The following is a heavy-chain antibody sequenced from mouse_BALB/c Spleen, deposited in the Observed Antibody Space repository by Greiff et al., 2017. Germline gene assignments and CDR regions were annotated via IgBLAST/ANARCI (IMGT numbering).Heavy chain of an antibody. CDR1: GYSITSGYY. Sequence: ESGPGLVKPSQSLSLTCSVTGYSITSGYYWNWIRQFPGNKLEWMGYISYDGSNNYNPSLKNRISITRDTSKNQFFLKLNSVTTEDTATYYCARGGDGYYAWLAYWGQGTLVTVSA. D-gene: IGHD2-3*01. V-gene: IGHV3-6*02. J-gene: IGHJ3*01. CDR2: ISYDGSN. CDR3: ARGGDGYYAWLAY.